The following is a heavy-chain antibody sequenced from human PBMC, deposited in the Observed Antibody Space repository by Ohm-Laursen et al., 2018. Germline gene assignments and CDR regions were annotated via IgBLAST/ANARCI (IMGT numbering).Heavy chain of an antibody. Sequence: SLRLSCAASGFTFSSYAMHWVRQAPGKGLEYVSAISSNGGSTYYANSVKGRFTISRDNAKNSLYLQMNSLRAEDTAVYYCAREDTAMQYYGMDVWGQGTTVTVSS. CDR1: GFTFSSYA. J-gene: IGHJ6*02. V-gene: IGHV3-64*01. D-gene: IGHD5-18*01. CDR2: ISSNGGST. CDR3: AREDTAMQYYGMDV.